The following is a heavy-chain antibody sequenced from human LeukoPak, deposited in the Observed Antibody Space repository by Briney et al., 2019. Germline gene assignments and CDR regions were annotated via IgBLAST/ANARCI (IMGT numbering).Heavy chain of an antibody. CDR2: ISAYNGNT. J-gene: IGHJ1*01. D-gene: IGHD3-22*01. CDR3: ATDVTYNYDSSGYYYPEYFQQ. V-gene: IGHV1-18*01. CDR1: GYTFTNYT. Sequence: ASVKVSCKASGYTFTNYTMNWVRQAPGQGLEWMGWISAYNGNTNYAQKIQGRVSMTTDTSTSTAYMELRSLRSDDTAVYYCATDVTYNYDSSGYYYPEYFQQWGQGTLVTVSS.